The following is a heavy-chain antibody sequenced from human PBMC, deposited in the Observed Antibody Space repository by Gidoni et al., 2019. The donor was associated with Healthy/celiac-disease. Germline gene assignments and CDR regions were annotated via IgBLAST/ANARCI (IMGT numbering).Heavy chain of an antibody. V-gene: IGHV4-39*01. CDR2: IYYSGST. J-gene: IGHJ4*02. CDR3: ASQHRDGYNK. Sequence: LEWIGSIYYSGSTYYNPSLKSRVTISVDTSKNQFSLKLSSVTAADTAVYYCASQHRDGYNKWGQGTLVTVSS. D-gene: IGHD5-12*01.